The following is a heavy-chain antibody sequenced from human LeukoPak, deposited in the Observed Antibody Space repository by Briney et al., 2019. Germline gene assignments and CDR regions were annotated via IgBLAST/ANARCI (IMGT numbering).Heavy chain of an antibody. CDR3: AAPYSTRWFDL. CDR1: GFPLSSSA. V-gene: IGHV1-58*01. J-gene: IGHJ5*02. CDR2: IVVGSNNT. Sequence: GTSVKVAGKASGFPLSSSAVQWVRQAGGQRLEWIGGIVVGSNNTNYAQKFQERVTSTSDMSTSTAYIELSSLRSEDTAVYYCAAPYSTRWFDLWGRGTLVTVSS. D-gene: IGHD6-13*01.